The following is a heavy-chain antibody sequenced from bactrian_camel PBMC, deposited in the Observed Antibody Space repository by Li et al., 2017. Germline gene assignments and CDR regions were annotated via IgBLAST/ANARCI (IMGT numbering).Heavy chain of an antibody. Sequence: HVQLVESGGDSVQAGGSLRLSCAISGYYGTYCMGWFRQVPGKEREGVASIDLNGSTNYADSVKGRFTISKDNAKNTLYLQMNSLKPEDTAVYYCAAGHSSWCQARPGGWNDWGQGTQVTVS. CDR1: GYYGTYC. D-gene: IGHD6*01. CDR3: AAGHSSWCQARPGGWND. V-gene: IGHV3S55*01. CDR2: IDLNGST. J-gene: IGHJ4*01.